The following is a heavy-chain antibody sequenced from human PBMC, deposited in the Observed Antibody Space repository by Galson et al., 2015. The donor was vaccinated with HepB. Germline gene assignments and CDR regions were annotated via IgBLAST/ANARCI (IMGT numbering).Heavy chain of an antibody. CDR2: VSNDGSKK. CDR1: GFNFAHYG. V-gene: IGHV3-30*18. Sequence: SLRLSCAASGFNFAHYGMHWVRQVPGKGLEWVSFVSNDGSKKYYADSVKGRFTISRDNSQNTVSLQLSSLRLEDSGFYYCAKDGRWRSAAGDHFHHWGQGALVAVSS. D-gene: IGHD6-13*01. CDR3: AKDGRWRSAAGDHFHH. J-gene: IGHJ4*02.